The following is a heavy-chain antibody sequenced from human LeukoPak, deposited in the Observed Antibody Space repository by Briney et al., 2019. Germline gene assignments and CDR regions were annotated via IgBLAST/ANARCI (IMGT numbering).Heavy chain of an antibody. CDR3: ARARDSSGSDYFDC. CDR2: IIPIFGIA. V-gene: IGHV1-69*04. CDR1: GGTFSSYA. Sequence: ASVKVSCKASGGTFSSYAISWVRQAPGQGVEWMGRIIPIFGIANYAQKFRGRVTITADKSTSTAYMELSSLRSEDTAVYYCARARDSSGSDYFDCWGQGTLVTVSS. J-gene: IGHJ4*02. D-gene: IGHD3-22*01.